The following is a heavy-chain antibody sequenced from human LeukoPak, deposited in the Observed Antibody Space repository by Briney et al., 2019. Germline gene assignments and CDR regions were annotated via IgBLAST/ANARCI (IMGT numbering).Heavy chain of an antibody. D-gene: IGHD3-3*01. V-gene: IGHV3-23*01. CDR3: AKGPGVVIMIGVYYFDY. CDR1: GFTFSSYA. J-gene: IGHJ4*02. Sequence: AGGSLRLSCAASGFTFSSYAMSWVRQAPGKGLEWVSAISGSGGSTYYADSVKGRFTISRDNSKNTLYLQVNSLRAEDTAVYYCAKGPGVVIMIGVYYFDYWGQGTLVTVSS. CDR2: ISGSGGST.